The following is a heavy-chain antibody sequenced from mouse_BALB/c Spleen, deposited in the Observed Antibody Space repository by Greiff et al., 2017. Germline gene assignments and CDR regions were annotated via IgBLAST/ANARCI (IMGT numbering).Heavy chain of an antibody. Sequence: VKLVETGPGLVAPSQCLYISCTVSGFSLTSYGVHWVRQPPGKGLEWLGVIWAGGSTNYNSALMSRLSISKDNSKSQVFLQMNSLQTDDTAMYYCATYGNVGAYWGQGTLVTVSA. D-gene: IGHD2-1*01. CDR1: GFSLTSYG. V-gene: IGHV2-9*02. CDR3: ATYGNVGAY. CDR2: IWAGGST. J-gene: IGHJ3*01.